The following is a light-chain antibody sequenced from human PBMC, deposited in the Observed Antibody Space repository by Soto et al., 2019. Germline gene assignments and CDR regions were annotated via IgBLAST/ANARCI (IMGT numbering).Light chain of an antibody. Sequence: EIVMTQSPATLSVSPGDTATLSCRASQSVSSNLAWYQQKPGQAPRLLISGASTRATGVPARFSGSGSGTEFTLTISSLQSEDFAVSYCQQYNNWSPWTFGQGTKVEIK. CDR2: GAS. V-gene: IGKV3-15*01. CDR1: QSVSSN. J-gene: IGKJ1*01. CDR3: QQYNNWSPWT.